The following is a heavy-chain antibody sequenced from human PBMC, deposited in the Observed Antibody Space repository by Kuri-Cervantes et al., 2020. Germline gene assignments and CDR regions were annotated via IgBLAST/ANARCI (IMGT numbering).Heavy chain of an antibody. V-gene: IGHV3-13*01. J-gene: IGHJ2*01. Sequence: GGSLRLSCAGTGFAFSLYDMHWVRQTAGKGLEWVSAIGSDGDTYYLDSVEGRFTISRDLAKNSLYLQMNSLRAEDTAVYYCASRLPPNWYFDLWGRGTLVTVSS. CDR1: GFAFSLYD. CDR3: ASRLPPNWYFDL. CDR2: IGSDGDT.